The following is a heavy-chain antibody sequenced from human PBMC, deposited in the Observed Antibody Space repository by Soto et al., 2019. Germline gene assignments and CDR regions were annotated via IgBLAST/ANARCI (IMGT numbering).Heavy chain of an antibody. Sequence: GGSLRLSCAASGFSFGDYAMSWVRQAPGKGLEWVSGISGTGSRTSYADSVRGRFTISRDNVNNTLSLQMDSLRAEDTAVYYCARGGRYTYGYGDYSYGMDVWGQGTTVTVSS. V-gene: IGHV3-23*01. CDR2: ISGTGSRT. CDR3: ARGGRYTYGYGDYSYGMDV. D-gene: IGHD5-18*01. J-gene: IGHJ6*02. CDR1: GFSFGDYA.